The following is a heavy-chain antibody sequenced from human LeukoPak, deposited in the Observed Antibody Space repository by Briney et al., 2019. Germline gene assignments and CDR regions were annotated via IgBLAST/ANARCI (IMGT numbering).Heavy chain of an antibody. CDR2: MSSSGGST. V-gene: IGHV3-23*01. CDR1: GFTFNLYG. J-gene: IGHJ6*04. CDR3: AELGITMIGGV. D-gene: IGHD3-10*02. Sequence: GSLRLSCAASGFTFNLYGMNWVRQAPGKGLEWVSGMSSSGGSTYYADSVKGRFTISRDNSKNTLYLQMNSLRAEDTAVYYCAELGITMIGGVWGKGTTVTISS.